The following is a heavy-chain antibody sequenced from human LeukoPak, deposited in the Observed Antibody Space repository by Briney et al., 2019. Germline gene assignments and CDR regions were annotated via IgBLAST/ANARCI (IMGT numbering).Heavy chain of an antibody. CDR2: INPNSGLP. V-gene: IGHV1-2*06. Sequence: ASVKVSCKASGYAFSAYHIHWVRQAPGQGLEWMGRINPNSGLPNYAQKFQGRVTMTRDTSISTAYMELSRLRSDDTAVYYCARVTVGASSEAAFDIWGQGTMVTVSS. D-gene: IGHD1-26*01. CDR1: GYAFSAYH. J-gene: IGHJ3*02. CDR3: ARVTVGASSEAAFDI.